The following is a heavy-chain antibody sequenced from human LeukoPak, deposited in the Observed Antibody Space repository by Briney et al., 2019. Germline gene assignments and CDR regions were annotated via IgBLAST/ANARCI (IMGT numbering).Heavy chain of an antibody. D-gene: IGHD5-18*01. CDR1: GFMFIRYA. V-gene: IGHV3-23*01. J-gene: IGHJ4*02. CDR2: ISASGGTT. Sequence: GGSLRLSCEASGFMFIRYAMSWVRQAPGKGLEWVPTISASGGTTWYADSVRGRFTISRDNSKNTLHLQMNNLRAEDTAVYYCAKDLADHSYAYEVDYWGQGTLVTVSS. CDR3: AKDLADHSYAYEVDY.